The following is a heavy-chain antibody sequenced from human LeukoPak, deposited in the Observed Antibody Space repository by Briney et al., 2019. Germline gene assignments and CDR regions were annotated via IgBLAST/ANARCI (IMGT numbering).Heavy chain of an antibody. V-gene: IGHV3-7*01. J-gene: IGHJ4*02. D-gene: IGHD2-15*01. Sequence: PGGSLRLSCGASGFTFSIYWMTWVRQAPGKGLEWVASIKEDGSKTYYVDSLKARFTISRDNAQMSLYLRMNNLRVDDTAVYYCARDVAVVESATSNFDHWGQGTLVSVSS. CDR1: GFTFSIYW. CDR3: ARDVAVVESATSNFDH. CDR2: IKEDGSKT.